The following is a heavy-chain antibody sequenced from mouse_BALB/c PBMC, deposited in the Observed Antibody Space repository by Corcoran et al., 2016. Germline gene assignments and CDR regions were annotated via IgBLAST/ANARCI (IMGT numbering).Heavy chain of an antibody. V-gene: IGHV9-3-1*01. Sequence: QIQLVQYGPELKKPGETVKISCKASGYTFTNYGMNWVKQAPGKGLKWMGWINTYTGEPTYADDFKGRFAFSLETSASTAYLQISNLKNEDTATYFCAREPYAMDYWGQGTSVTVSS. CDR3: AREPYAMDY. CDR1: GYTFTNYG. CDR2: INTYTGEP. D-gene: IGHD6-1*01. J-gene: IGHJ4*01.